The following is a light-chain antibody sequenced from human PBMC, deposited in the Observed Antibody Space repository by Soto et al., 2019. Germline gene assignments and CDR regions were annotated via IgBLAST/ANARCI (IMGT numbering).Light chain of an antibody. CDR3: QQRSAWHT. J-gene: IGKJ5*01. V-gene: IGKV3-11*01. CDR1: QDVGSY. Sequence: EIVLTQSPATLSLSPGERATLSCRASQDVGSYLAWYQQKPGHAPRLLIYDAANRATGVPDRISGSGSGTDFSLTFSSLEPEDSAVYYCQQRSAWHTFGQGTRLEIK. CDR2: DAA.